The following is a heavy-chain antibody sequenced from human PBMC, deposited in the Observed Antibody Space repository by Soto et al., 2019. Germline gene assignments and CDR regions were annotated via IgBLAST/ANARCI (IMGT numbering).Heavy chain of an antibody. Sequence: GGSLRLSCAASGFIFSGYYMHWVRQAPGKGLVWVSRIKTDGSSTDYADSVKGRFTISRDNSKNTLYLQMNSLRAEDTAVYYCAKGGQWLVRAIRYFDYWGQGTLVTVSS. CDR1: GFIFSGYY. CDR2: IKTDGSST. V-gene: IGHV3-74*01. J-gene: IGHJ4*02. CDR3: AKGGQWLVRAIRYFDY. D-gene: IGHD6-19*01.